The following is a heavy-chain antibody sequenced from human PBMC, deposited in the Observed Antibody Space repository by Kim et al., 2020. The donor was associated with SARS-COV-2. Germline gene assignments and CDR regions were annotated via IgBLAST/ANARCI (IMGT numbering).Heavy chain of an antibody. D-gene: IGHD5-18*01. Sequence: GGSLRLSCAASGFTFSSYAMHWVRQAPGKGLEWVAVISYDGSNKYYADSVKGRFTISRDNSKNTLYLQMNSLRAEDTAVYYCARSDRIQLWLTYYYYGMDVGGQGTTVTVSS. CDR3: ARSDRIQLWLTYYYYGMDV. J-gene: IGHJ6*02. V-gene: IGHV3-30*04. CDR1: GFTFSSYA. CDR2: ISYDGSNK.